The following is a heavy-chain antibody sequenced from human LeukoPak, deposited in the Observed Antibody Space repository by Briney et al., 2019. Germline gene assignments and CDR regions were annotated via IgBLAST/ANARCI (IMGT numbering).Heavy chain of an antibody. CDR1: GGSISRGDHY. V-gene: IGHV4-31*03. D-gene: IGHD2-21*01. J-gene: IGHJ4*02. CDR2: ISYGGST. Sequence: SQTLSLTCTVSGGSISRGDHYWSWIRQLPGKGLEWIGYISYGGSTFYNPSLKSRAAISVDTSKTQFSLKLTSVTAADTAVYYCARDVGGYCYGNSEYWGQGILVTVSS. CDR3: ARDVGGYCYGNSEY.